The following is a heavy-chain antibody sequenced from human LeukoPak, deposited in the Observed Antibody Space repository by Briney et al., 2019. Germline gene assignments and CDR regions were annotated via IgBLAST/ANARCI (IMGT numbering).Heavy chain of an antibody. V-gene: IGHV1-18*01. Sequence: GASVKVSCKTSGYTFTSHGISWVRQAPGLGREWMGWIRADNGDTKYAQKFQDRLTVTTDTSTGAAYMELRSLSADDTAVYYCARDWPTVITDYWGQGTLVTVSS. CDR1: GYTFTSHG. CDR3: ARDWPTVITDY. CDR2: IRADNGDT. D-gene: IGHD4-11*01. J-gene: IGHJ4*02.